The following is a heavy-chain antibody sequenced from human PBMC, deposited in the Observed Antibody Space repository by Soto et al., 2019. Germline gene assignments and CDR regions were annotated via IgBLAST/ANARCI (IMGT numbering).Heavy chain of an antibody. V-gene: IGHV1-8*01. CDR2: MNPNSGNT. J-gene: IGHJ5*01. Sequence: QVQLVQSGAEVKTPGASVKVSCKASGYTFATYDINWVRQAPGQGLKWMGWMNPNSGNTGYAQKFQGRLTMTRDTALSVAHMELSSLRNEDTAVYYCARSDGYNFNWLDSWGQGTLVTVSA. D-gene: IGHD2-21*01. CDR1: GYTFATYD. CDR3: ARSDGYNFNWLDS.